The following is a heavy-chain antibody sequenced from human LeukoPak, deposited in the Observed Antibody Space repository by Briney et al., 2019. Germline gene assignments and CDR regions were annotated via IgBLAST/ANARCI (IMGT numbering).Heavy chain of an antibody. CDR3: ARFLAAIDY. Sequence: SETLSLTCTVSGGSISSYYWSWIRQPPGKGLEWIGYIYYSGSTNYNPSLKSRVTISVDTSKNQFSLKLSSVTAADTAVYYCARFLAAIDYWGQGTLVTVSS. D-gene: IGHD2-2*02. J-gene: IGHJ4*02. V-gene: IGHV4-59*08. CDR1: GGSISSYY. CDR2: IYYSGST.